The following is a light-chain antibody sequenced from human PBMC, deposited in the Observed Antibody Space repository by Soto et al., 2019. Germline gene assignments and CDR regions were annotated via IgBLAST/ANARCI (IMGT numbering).Light chain of an antibody. V-gene: IGKV1-5*03. CDR2: RAS. CDR3: QQYNVYPGT. J-gene: IGKJ1*01. Sequence: DIQMTQSPSSLSASVGDRVTITCRASQSIITWLAWYQQKPGKGLKVLIYRASNLETGVPSRFSGSESGTEVTLTISSLQPDDFATYYCQQYNVYPGTFGQWTKVETK. CDR1: QSIITW.